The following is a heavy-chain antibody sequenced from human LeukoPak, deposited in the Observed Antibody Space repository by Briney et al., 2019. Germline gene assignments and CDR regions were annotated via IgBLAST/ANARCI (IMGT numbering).Heavy chain of an antibody. CDR1: GGFISSSSYY. V-gene: IGHV4-39*07. Sequence: PSETLSLTCTVSGGFISSSSYYWGWIRQPPGKGLEWIGNIYYRGSTYYNPSLKSRVTISVDTSKNQFSLKLSSVTAADTAVYYCARSRPYSTNFDYWGQGTLVTVSS. D-gene: IGHD2-2*01. CDR2: IYYRGST. J-gene: IGHJ4*02. CDR3: ARSRPYSTNFDY.